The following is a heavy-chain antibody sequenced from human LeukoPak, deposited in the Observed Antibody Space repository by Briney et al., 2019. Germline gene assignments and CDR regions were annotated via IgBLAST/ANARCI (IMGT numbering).Heavy chain of an antibody. CDR3: ARVVYDFWSGYADAFDI. V-gene: IGHV3-21*01. D-gene: IGHD3-3*01. CDR1: GFTFSSYS. J-gene: IGHJ3*02. Sequence: PGGSLRLSCAASGFTFSSYSMNWVRQAPGEGLEWVSSISSSSSYIYYADSVKGRFTISRDNAKNSLYLQMNSLRAEDTAVYYCARVVYDFWSGYADAFDIWGQGTMVTVSS. CDR2: ISSSSSYI.